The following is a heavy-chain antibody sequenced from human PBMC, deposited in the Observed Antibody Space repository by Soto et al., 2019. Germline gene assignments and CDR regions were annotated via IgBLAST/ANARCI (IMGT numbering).Heavy chain of an antibody. CDR1: GYTFTSYY. V-gene: IGHV1-46*01. J-gene: IGHJ6*02. Sequence: ASVKVSCKASGYTFTSYYMHWVRQAPGQGLEWMGIINPSGGSRSYAQKFQGRVTMTRDTSTSTVYMELSCLRSEDTAVYYCARDGGAAAHYYYGMDVWGQGTTVTVSS. CDR2: INPSGGSR. CDR3: ARDGGAAAHYYYGMDV. D-gene: IGHD6-13*01.